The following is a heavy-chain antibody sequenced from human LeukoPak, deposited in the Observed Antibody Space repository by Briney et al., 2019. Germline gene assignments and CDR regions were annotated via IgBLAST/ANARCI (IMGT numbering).Heavy chain of an antibody. J-gene: IGHJ5*02. CDR2: IYPDDSDT. CDR1: GYSFTTYW. V-gene: IGHV5-51*01. CDR3: VRQRGASGTINHFDP. D-gene: IGHD3-10*01. Sequence: GESLKISCKTSGYSFTTYWIGWVRQMPGTGLGWVGAIYPDDSDTRYSPSFQGQAVISADRSIRTAYLQWNTLKTSDTAMYYCVRQRGASGTINHFDPWGQGTLVTVSS.